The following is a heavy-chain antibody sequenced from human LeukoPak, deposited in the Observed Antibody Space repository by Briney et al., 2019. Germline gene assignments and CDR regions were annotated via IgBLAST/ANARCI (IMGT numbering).Heavy chain of an antibody. J-gene: IGHJ4*02. CDR2: ISGSGGST. Sequence: GGSLRLSCAASGFTFSSYAMSWVRQAPGKGLEWVSAISGSGGSTYYADSVKGRFTIYRDNSKNTLYLQMNSLRAEDTAVYYCANSGLNYYDSSGSEDYWGQGTLVTVSS. V-gene: IGHV3-23*01. CDR3: ANSGLNYYDSSGSEDY. CDR1: GFTFSSYA. D-gene: IGHD3-22*01.